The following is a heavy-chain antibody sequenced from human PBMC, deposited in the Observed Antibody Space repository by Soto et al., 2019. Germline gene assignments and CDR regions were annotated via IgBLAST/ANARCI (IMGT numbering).Heavy chain of an antibody. J-gene: IGHJ4*02. Sequence: GGSLRLSCGASGFSLSNYWMNWVRKPPGKGLEWVANIKQEGSEKYYVDSVKGRFTISRDNAKNSLYRQMNSLRVEDTALYYCARYYERGFDCWGQGTLVTVSS. D-gene: IGHD3-3*01. CDR1: GFSLSNYW. CDR2: IKQEGSEK. V-gene: IGHV3-7*05. CDR3: ARYYERGFDC.